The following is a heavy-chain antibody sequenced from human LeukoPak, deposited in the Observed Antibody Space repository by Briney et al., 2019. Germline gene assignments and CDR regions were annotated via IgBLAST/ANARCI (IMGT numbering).Heavy chain of an antibody. Sequence: SVKVSCKVSGYTLTELSMHWVRQAPGQGLEWMGGIIPIFGTANYAQKFQGRVTITADESTSTAYMELSSLRSEDTAVYYCARDGGANYDILTGYYLWGQGTLITVSS. CDR3: ARDGGANYDILTGYYL. CDR2: IIPIFGTA. V-gene: IGHV1-69*13. J-gene: IGHJ5*02. CDR1: GYTLTELS. D-gene: IGHD3-9*01.